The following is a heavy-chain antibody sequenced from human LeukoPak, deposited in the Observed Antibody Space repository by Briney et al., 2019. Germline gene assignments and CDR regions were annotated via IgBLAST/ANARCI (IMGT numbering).Heavy chain of an antibody. CDR2: IYYSGST. V-gene: IGHV4-39*07. CDR1: GGSISSSSYY. D-gene: IGHD2-15*01. J-gene: IGHJ6*02. CDR3: ARDPGYCSGGSCRLSVRYYYYGMDV. Sequence: PSETLSLTCTVSGGSISSSSYYWGWIRQPPGKGLEWIGSIYYSGSTYYNPSLKSRVTISVDTSENQFSLKLSSVTAADTAVYYCARDPGYCSGGSCRLSVRYYYYGMDVWGQGTTVTVSS.